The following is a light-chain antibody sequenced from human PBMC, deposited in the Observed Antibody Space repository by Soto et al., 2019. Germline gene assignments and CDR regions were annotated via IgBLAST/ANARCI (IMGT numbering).Light chain of an antibody. V-gene: IGKV1-5*03. J-gene: IGKJ4*01. CDR2: KAS. CDR1: QHISSW. Sequence: DIQMTQSPSTLSASVGDRVTVTCRASQHISSWLAWYQQRPGKAPNLLIYKASTLETGVPSRFSGSGSGTEFTLTISCLQPDDFATYYCQQYNSYPLTFGGGTKIEI. CDR3: QQYNSYPLT.